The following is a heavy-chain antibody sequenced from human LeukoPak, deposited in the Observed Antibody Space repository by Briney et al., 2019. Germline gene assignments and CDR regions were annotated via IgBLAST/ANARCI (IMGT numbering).Heavy chain of an antibody. Sequence: SETLSLTCTVSGGSISSSSYYWGWLRQPPGKGLEWIGSIYYSGSTYYNPSLKSRVAISVDTSKNQFSLKLSSVTAADTAVYYCARVMFGELSNWFDPWGQGTLVTVSS. CDR1: GGSISSSSYY. CDR2: IYYSGST. J-gene: IGHJ5*02. D-gene: IGHD3-10*02. V-gene: IGHV4-39*07. CDR3: ARVMFGELSNWFDP.